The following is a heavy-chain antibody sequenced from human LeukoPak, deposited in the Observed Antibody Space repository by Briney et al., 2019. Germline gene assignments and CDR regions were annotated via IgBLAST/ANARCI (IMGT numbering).Heavy chain of an antibody. V-gene: IGHV4-31*03. CDR1: GGSISSGGYY. CDR3: ARDRNYDSSGSDAFDI. J-gene: IGHJ3*02. Sequence: SETLSLTCTVSGGSISSGGYYWSWIRQHPGKGLEWIGYIYYSGSTYYNPSLKSRVTISVDTSKNQFSLKLSSVTAADTAVYYCARDRNYDSSGSDAFDIWGQGTMVTVSS. D-gene: IGHD3-22*01. CDR2: IYYSGST.